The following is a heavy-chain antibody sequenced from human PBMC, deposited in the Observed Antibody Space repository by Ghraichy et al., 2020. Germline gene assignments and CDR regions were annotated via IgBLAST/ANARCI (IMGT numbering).Heavy chain of an antibody. V-gene: IGHV2-5*02. CDR3: AHTTAAAGLQYYYYYYMDV. CDR2: IYWDDDK. Sequence: SGPTLVKPTQTLTLTCTFSGFSLSTSGVGVGWIRQPPGKALEWLALIYWDDDKRYSPSLKSRLTITKDTSKNQVVLTMTNMDPVDTATYYCAHTTAAAGLQYYYYYYMDVWGKGTTVTVSS. CDR1: GFSLSTSGVG. D-gene: IGHD6-13*01. J-gene: IGHJ6*03.